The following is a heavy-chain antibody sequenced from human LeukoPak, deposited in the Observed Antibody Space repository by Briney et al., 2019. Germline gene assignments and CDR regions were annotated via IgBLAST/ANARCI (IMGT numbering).Heavy chain of an antibody. J-gene: IGHJ6*03. D-gene: IGHD2-2*01. CDR2: ISSSSSYI. CDR1: GFTFSSYS. CDR3: ARAYQPKDYYYIDV. V-gene: IGHV3-21*01. Sequence: GGSLRLSCAASGFTFSSYSMNWVRQAPGKGLEWVSSISSSSSYIYYADSVKGRFTISRDNAKNSLYLQMNSLRAEDTAVYYCARAYQPKDYYYIDVWGKGTTVTVSS.